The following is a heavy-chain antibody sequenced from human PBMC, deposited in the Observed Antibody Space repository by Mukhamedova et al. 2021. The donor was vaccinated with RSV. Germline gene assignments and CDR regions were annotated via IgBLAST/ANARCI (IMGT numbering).Heavy chain of an antibody. CDR3: ARATYYYDGSGYYHWYFDL. Sequence: GLEWVSLIYSVGGTYYSDSVKGRFTISRDNSKNTLYLQMNSLRAEDTAVYYCARATYYYDGSGYYHWYFDL. D-gene: IGHD3-22*01. V-gene: IGHV3-66*02. CDR2: IYSVGGT. J-gene: IGHJ2*01.